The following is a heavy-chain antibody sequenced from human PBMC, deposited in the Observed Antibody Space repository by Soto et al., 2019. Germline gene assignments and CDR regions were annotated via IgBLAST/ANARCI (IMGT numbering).Heavy chain of an antibody. CDR1: GGSISSGGYS. J-gene: IGHJ5*02. D-gene: IGHD3-3*01. CDR3: ARGRSITIFGVVMSGWFDP. Sequence: KTSETLSLTCAVSGGSISSGGYSWSWIRQPPGKGLEWIGYIYHSGSTYYNPSLKSRVTISVDRSKNQFSLKLSSVTAADTAVYYCARGRSITIFGVVMSGWFDPWGQGTLVTVSS. CDR2: IYHSGST. V-gene: IGHV4-30-2*01.